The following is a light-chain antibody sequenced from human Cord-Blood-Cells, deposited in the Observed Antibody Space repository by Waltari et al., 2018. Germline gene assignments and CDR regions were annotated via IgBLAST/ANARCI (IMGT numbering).Light chain of an antibody. CDR2: SNN. V-gene: IGLV1-44*01. CDR1: SSNIGRNT. J-gene: IGLJ3*02. CDR3: AAWDDSLNGWV. Sequence: CSGSSSNIGRNTVNWYQQLPGTAPKLLIYSNNQRPSGVPDRFSGSKSGTSASLAISGLQSEDEADYYCAAWDDSLNGWVFGGGTKLTVL.